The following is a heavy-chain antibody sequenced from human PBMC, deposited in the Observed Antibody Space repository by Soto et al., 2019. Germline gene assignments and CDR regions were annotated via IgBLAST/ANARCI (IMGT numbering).Heavy chain of an antibody. Sequence: GGSLRLSCAASGFTFSSYSMNWVRQAPGKGLEWVSSISSSSSYIYYADSVKGRFTISRDNAKNSLYLQMNSLRAEDTAVYCCARDLYCSGGSCYHHAAFDIWGQGTMVTVSS. CDR3: ARDLYCSGGSCYHHAAFDI. D-gene: IGHD2-15*01. CDR2: ISSSSSYI. J-gene: IGHJ3*02. V-gene: IGHV3-21*01. CDR1: GFTFSSYS.